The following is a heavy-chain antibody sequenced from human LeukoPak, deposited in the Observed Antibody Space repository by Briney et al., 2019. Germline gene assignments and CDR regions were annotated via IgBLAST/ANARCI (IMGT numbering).Heavy chain of an antibody. J-gene: IGHJ4*02. CDR1: GGSVSSSLNY. D-gene: IGHD3-9*01. V-gene: IGHV4-39*01. Sequence: SETLSLTCTVSGGSVSSSLNYWGWIRQPPGTGLEWIGNTYYTGSTYSNPTLKSRVTMSVDTSKNQFSLKLSSVTAADTAVYYCARLTKGRYFDYIFDYWGQGTLLTVSS. CDR2: TYYTGST. CDR3: ARLTKGRYFDYIFDY.